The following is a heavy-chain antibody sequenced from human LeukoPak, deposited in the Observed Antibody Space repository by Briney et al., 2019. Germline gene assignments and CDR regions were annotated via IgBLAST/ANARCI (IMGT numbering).Heavy chain of an antibody. J-gene: IGHJ6*03. CDR1: GFTFSSYA. D-gene: IGHD6-13*01. CDR2: ISYDGSNK. V-gene: IGHV3-30*04. Sequence: GGSLRLSCAASGFTFSSYAMHWVRQAPGKGLEWVAVISYDGSNKYYADSVKGRFTISRDNSKNTLYLQMNSLRAEDTAVYYCAKENSAAANYYYYYMDVWGKGTTVTISS. CDR3: AKENSAAANYYYYYMDV.